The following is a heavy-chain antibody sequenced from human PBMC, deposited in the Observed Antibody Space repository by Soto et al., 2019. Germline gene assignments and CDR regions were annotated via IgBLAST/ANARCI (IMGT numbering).Heavy chain of an antibody. CDR3: ARDLRSYSTYDFWSGYYGSSYYFDY. D-gene: IGHD3-3*01. V-gene: IGHV1-18*01. CDR1: GYTFTSYG. CDR2: ISAYNGNT. Sequence: GASVKVSCKASGYTFTSYGISWVRQAPGQGLEWMGWISAYNGNTNYAQKLQGRVTMTTDTSTSTAYMELRSLRSDDTAVYYCARDLRSYSTYDFWSGYYGSSYYFDYWGQGTLVTV. J-gene: IGHJ4*02.